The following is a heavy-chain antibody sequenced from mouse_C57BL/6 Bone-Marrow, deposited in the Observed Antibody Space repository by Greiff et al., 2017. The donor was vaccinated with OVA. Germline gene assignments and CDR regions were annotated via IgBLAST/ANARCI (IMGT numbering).Heavy chain of an antibody. CDR1: GYTFTSYG. CDR2: IYPRSGNT. Sequence: VQVVESGAELVRPGASVKLSCKASGYTFTSYGISWVKQRTGQGLEWIGEIYPRSGNTYYNEKFKGKATLTADKSSSTAYMELRSLTSEDSAVYFCASRSRYYGSSYVFAYWGQGTLVTVSA. D-gene: IGHD1-1*01. J-gene: IGHJ3*01. V-gene: IGHV1-81*01. CDR3: ASRSRYYGSSYVFAY.